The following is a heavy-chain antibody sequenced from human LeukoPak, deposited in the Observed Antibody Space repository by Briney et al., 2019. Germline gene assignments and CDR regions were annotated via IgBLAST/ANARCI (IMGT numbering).Heavy chain of an antibody. CDR3: ARDGYYDFWSGHMDV. CDR2: FDPEDGET. D-gene: IGHD3-3*01. J-gene: IGHJ6*03. Sequence: GASVKVSCKVSGYTLTELSMHWVRQAPGKGLEWMGGFDPEDGETIYAQKFQGRVTMTRDTSISTAYMELSRLRPDDTAVYYCARDGYYDFWSGHMDVWGKGTTVTVSS. V-gene: IGHV1-24*01. CDR1: GYTLTELS.